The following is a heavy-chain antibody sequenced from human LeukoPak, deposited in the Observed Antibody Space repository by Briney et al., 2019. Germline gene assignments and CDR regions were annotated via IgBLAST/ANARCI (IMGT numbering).Heavy chain of an antibody. CDR1: GFTFDDYA. J-gene: IGHJ6*03. CDR3: AKSKSGSSGSNYMDV. V-gene: IGHV3-43D*03. CDR2: ISWDGGST. Sequence: GGSLRLSCAAFGFTFDDYAMHWVRHAPGKGLEWVSVISWDGGSTYYADSVKGRFTISRDNSKNSLYLQMNSLRAEDTALYYCAKSKSGSSGSNYMDVWGKGTTVTISS. D-gene: IGHD6-6*01.